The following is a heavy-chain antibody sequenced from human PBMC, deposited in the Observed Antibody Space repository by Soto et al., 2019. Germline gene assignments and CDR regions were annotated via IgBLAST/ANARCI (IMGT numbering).Heavy chain of an antibody. J-gene: IGHJ3*02. CDR1: GFTFSNAW. V-gene: IGHV3-15*01. Sequence: GGSLRLSCAASGFTFSNAWMSCVRQAPGKGLEWVGRIKSKTDGGTTDYAAPVKGRFTISRDDSKNTLYLQMNSLKTEDTAVYYCTTARTYYYDSSGYYTPDDAFDIWGQGTMVTVSS. CDR2: IKSKTDGGTT. D-gene: IGHD3-22*01. CDR3: TTARTYYYDSSGYYTPDDAFDI.